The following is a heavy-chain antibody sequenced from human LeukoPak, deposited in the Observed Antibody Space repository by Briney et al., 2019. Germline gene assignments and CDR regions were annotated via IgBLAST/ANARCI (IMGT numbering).Heavy chain of an antibody. CDR3: ARSRYYYDSSGYGFDY. Sequence: PGGSLRLSCAASGFTFSSYWMSWVRQAPGKGLEWVANIKQDGSEKYYVDSVKGRFTISRDNAKNSLYLQMNSLRAEDTAVYYCARSRYYYDSSGYGFDYWGQGTLVTVSP. V-gene: IGHV3-7*01. CDR2: IKQDGSEK. CDR1: GFTFSSYW. D-gene: IGHD3-22*01. J-gene: IGHJ4*02.